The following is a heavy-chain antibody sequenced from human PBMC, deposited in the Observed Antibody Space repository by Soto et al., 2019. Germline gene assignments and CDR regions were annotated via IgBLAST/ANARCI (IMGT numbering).Heavy chain of an antibody. CDR1: GYTFTSYY. J-gene: IGHJ4*02. CDR3: ARVGTPYYYDSSGPRGYYFDY. D-gene: IGHD3-22*01. V-gene: IGHV1-46*01. CDR2: INPSGGST. Sequence: GASVKVSWKASGYTFTSYYMHWGRQAPGQRLEWMGIINPSGGSTRYAQKFQGRVTMTRDTSTSTVYMELSSLRSEDTAVYYCARVGTPYYYDSSGPRGYYFDYWGQGTLVTVSS.